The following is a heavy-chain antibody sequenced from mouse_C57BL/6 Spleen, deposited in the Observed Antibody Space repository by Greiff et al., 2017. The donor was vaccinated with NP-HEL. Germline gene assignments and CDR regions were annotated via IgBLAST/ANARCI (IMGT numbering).Heavy chain of an antibody. D-gene: IGHD3-3*01. CDR3: ARRDSCYAMDY. Sequence: DVMLVESGGGLVKPGGSLKLSCAASGFTFSDYGMHWVRQAPEKGLEWVAYISSGSSTIYYADTVKGRFTISRDNAKNTLFLQMTSLRSEDTAMYYCARRDSCYAMDYWGQGTSVTVSS. CDR2: ISSGSSTI. J-gene: IGHJ4*01. CDR1: GFTFSDYG. V-gene: IGHV5-17*01.